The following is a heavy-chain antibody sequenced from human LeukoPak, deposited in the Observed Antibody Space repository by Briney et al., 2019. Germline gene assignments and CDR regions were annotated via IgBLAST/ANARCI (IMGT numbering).Heavy chain of an antibody. Sequence: ASVKISCKASGYSFTGYEIHWVRQATGQGLEWMGWMNPNSGNTGYAQKFQGRVTMTRSTSISTAYMELSSLRSEDTAVYYCARGTYDDLWGSYPLHWGQGTLVTVSS. CDR1: GYSFTGYE. J-gene: IGHJ4*02. V-gene: IGHV1-8*01. CDR2: MNPNSGNT. CDR3: ARGTYDDLWGSYPLH. D-gene: IGHD3-16*02.